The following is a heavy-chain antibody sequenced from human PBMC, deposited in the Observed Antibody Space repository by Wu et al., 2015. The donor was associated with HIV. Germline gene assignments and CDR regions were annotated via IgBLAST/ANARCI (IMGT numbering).Heavy chain of an antibody. V-gene: IGHV1-2*02. CDR2: INPNSGGT. J-gene: IGHJ4*02. CDR3: AREEIGYCSSTSCYVDY. Sequence: QVQLVQSGAEVKKPGASVKVSCKASGYTFTGYYMHWVRQAPGQGLEWMGWINPNSGGTNYAQKFQGRVTMTRDTSISTAYMELSRLRSDDTAVYYCAREEIGYCSSTSCYVDYWGQGTLVTVSS. CDR1: GYTFTGYY. D-gene: IGHD2-2*01.